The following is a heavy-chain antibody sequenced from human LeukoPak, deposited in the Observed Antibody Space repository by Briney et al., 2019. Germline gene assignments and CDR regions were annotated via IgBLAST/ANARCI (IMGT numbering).Heavy chain of an antibody. V-gene: IGHV4-30-4*01. J-gene: IGHJ4*02. CDR2: IYYSGST. Sequence: SETLSLTCTVSGGSISSGDYYWSWIRQPPGKGLEWIGYIYYSGSTYYNPSLESRVTISVDTSKNQFSLKLSSVTAADTAVYYCARNRADFNLAADYFDYWGQGTLVTVSS. D-gene: IGHD1-1*01. CDR1: GGSISSGDYY. CDR3: ARNRADFNLAADYFDY.